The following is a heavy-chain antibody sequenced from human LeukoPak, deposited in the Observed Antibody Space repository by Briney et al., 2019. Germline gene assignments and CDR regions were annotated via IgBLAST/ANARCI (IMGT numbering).Heavy chain of an antibody. J-gene: IGHJ6*02. CDR2: IYYSGST. D-gene: IGHD3-10*01. V-gene: IGHV4-34*01. CDR1: GGSFSGYY. CDR3: AIQTPALRYYGMDV. Sequence: PSETLSLTCAVYGGSFSGYYWSWIRQPPGKGLEWIGSIYYSGSTYYNPSLKSRVTISVDTSKNQFSLKLSSVTAADTAVYYCAIQTPALRYYGMDVWGQGTTVTVSS.